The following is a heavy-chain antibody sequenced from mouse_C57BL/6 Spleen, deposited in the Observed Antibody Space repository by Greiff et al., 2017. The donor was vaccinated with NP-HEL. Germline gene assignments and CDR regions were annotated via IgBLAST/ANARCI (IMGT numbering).Heavy chain of an antibody. J-gene: IGHJ4*01. CDR1: GFTFSDYG. Sequence: EVQLVESGGGLVKPGGSLKLSCAASGFTFSDYGMHWVRQAPEKGLEWVAYISSGSSTIYYADTVKGRFTISRDNAKNTLFLQMTSLRSEDTAMYYCARTTSGSYYYAMDYWGQGTSVTVSS. V-gene: IGHV5-17*01. CDR2: ISSGSSTI. D-gene: IGHD1-1*01. CDR3: ARTTSGSYYYAMDY.